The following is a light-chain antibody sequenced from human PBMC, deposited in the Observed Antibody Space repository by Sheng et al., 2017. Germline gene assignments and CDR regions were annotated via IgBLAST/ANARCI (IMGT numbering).Light chain of an antibody. V-gene: IGKV3D-15*01. J-gene: IGKJ2*01. CDR1: KSVNNK. Sequence: ETLMTQSPGTLSVSPGEGVTLSCGASKSVNNKLAWYQQKPGQAPRLLIYSASTRATGIPARFSGGGSGTEFILTISSLQSEDSAVYFCQQRSHWPYTFGQETKLEI. CDR3: QQRSHWPYT. CDR2: SAS.